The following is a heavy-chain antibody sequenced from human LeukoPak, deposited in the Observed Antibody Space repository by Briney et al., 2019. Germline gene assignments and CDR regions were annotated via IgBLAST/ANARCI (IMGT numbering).Heavy chain of an antibody. D-gene: IGHD3-10*01. CDR2: IWYDGSNK. Sequence: GRSLRLSCAASGFTFSSYGMHWVRQAPGKGLEWVAVIWYDGSNKYYADSVKGRFTISRDNSKNTLYLQMNSLRAEDTAVYCCARESTTMVRGVIQHWGQGTLVTVSS. J-gene: IGHJ1*01. V-gene: IGHV3-33*01. CDR1: GFTFSSYG. CDR3: ARESTTMVRGVIQH.